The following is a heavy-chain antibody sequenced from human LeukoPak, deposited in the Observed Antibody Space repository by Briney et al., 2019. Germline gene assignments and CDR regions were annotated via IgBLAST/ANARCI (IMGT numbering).Heavy chain of an antibody. Sequence: GGSLRLSCAASGFTFSTYSMNWVRQAPGKGLEWVSSISSSSYYIYYADSVKGRFTISRDSAKNSLFLQMNSLRAEDTAVYYCARDFIFGSGYAFDIWGQGTMVTVSS. CDR1: GFTFSTYS. V-gene: IGHV3-21*03. CDR3: ARDFIFGSGYAFDI. J-gene: IGHJ3*02. D-gene: IGHD3-22*01. CDR2: ISSSSYYI.